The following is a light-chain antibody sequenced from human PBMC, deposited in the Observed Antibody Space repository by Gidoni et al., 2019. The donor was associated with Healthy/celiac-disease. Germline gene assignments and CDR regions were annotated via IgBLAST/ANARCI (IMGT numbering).Light chain of an antibody. V-gene: IGKV3-15*01. CDR1: QSVSSN. J-gene: IGKJ1*01. CDR3: QQYSNRPPTWT. Sequence: EIVMTQSPATLSVSPGDRATLSCRASQSVSSNLPWYQQKPGQAPRLLIYGSSTRATGNPARFSGSGSGTEFTLTINSLQPEDSAVYHCQQYSNRPPTWTFGQGTKVEVK. CDR2: GSS.